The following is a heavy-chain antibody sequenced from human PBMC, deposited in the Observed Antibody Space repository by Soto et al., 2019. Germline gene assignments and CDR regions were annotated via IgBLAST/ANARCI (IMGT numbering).Heavy chain of an antibody. CDR3: TCGAEGSSGTLL. CDR2: IYTDDST. D-gene: IGHD3-22*01. CDR1: GFTVSSNY. Sequence: GGSLRLSCAASGFTVSSNYMSWVRQAPGKGLEWLSVIYTDDSTYYADSVKGRFTISRHNSKNTLYLQMNSLSAEDTAVYYCTCGAEGSSGTLLWGQGSLVTVS. V-gene: IGHV3-53*04. J-gene: IGHJ4*02.